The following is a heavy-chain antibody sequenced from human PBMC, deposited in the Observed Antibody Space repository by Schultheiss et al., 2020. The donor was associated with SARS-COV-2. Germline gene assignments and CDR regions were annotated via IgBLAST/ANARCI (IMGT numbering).Heavy chain of an antibody. Sequence: SETLSLTCTVSGGSISSGGYYWSWIRQHPGKGLEWIGYIYYSGSTYYNPSLKSRVTISVDTSKNQFSLKLSSVTAADTAVYYCARRGNIVVVVAANDAFDIWGQGTMVTVSS. CDR2: IYYSGST. CDR1: GGSISSGGYY. D-gene: IGHD2-15*01. CDR3: ARRGNIVVVVAANDAFDI. J-gene: IGHJ3*02. V-gene: IGHV4-31*03.